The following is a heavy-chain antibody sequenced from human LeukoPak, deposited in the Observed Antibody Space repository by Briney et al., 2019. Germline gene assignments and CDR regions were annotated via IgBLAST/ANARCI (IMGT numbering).Heavy chain of an antibody. D-gene: IGHD3-22*01. V-gene: IGHV4-34*01. CDR3: ARGRGSSGYYYVKETPALYY. CDR1: GGSFSGYY. J-gene: IGHJ4*02. Sequence: TSETLSLTCAVYGGSFSGYYWSWIRQPPGEGLEWIGEINHSGSTNYNPSLKSRVTISVDTSKNQLSLKLSSVTAADTAVYYCARGRGSSGYYYVKETPALYYWGQGTLVTVSS. CDR2: INHSGST.